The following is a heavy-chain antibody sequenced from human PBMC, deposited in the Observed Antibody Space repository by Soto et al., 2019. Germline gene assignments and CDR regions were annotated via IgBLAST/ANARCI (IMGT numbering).Heavy chain of an antibody. CDR1: SGTISSSNW. D-gene: IGHD2-15*01. CDR3: AGLGMVAAHREFDP. V-gene: IGHV4-4*02. CDR2: INQSGSP. J-gene: IGHJ5*02. Sequence: QVQLQESGPGLVKPSGTLSLTCAVSSGTISSSNWWTWVRQPPGKGLEWIGEINQSGSPNYNPSLRSRVTLLVAKSKRQFFLKLSSVTAADTAIYYCAGLGMVAAHREFDPWGQGTLVTVSS.